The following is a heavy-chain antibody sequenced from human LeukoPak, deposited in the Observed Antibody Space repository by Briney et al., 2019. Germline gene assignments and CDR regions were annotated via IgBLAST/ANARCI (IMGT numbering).Heavy chain of an antibody. Sequence: GGSLRLSCAASGFTFSGYWMSWVRQAPGKGREWVANIKQDGSEKYYVDSVKGRFTISRDNAKNSLYLQMNSLRAEDTAVYYCARDKSSASDYWGQGTLVTVSS. CDR2: IKQDGSEK. J-gene: IGHJ4*02. CDR3: ARDKSSASDY. CDR1: GFTFSGYW. V-gene: IGHV3-7*01.